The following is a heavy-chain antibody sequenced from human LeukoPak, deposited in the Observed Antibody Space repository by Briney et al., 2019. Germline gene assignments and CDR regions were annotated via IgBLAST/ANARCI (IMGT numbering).Heavy chain of an antibody. D-gene: IGHD3-22*01. CDR3: ARAWYYYDSSGYWYYFDY. J-gene: IGHJ4*02. Sequence: SETLSLTCTVSGGSISSYYWSWIRQPPGKGLEWTGYIYYSGSTNYNPSLKSRVTISVDTSKDQFSLKLSSVTAADTAVYYCARAWYYYDSSGYWYYFDYWGQGTLVTVSS. CDR2: IYYSGST. CDR1: GGSISSYY. V-gene: IGHV4-59*01.